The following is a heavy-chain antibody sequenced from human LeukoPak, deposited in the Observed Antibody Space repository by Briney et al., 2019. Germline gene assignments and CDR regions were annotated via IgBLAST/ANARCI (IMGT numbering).Heavy chain of an antibody. CDR1: GFTFSSFG. Sequence: GGSLRLSCAASGFTFSSFGMHWVRQAPGKGLEWVAVIWYDASNKYYADSVKGRFTISRDNSKNTLYLQMNSLRDDDTAVYYCVRGVGVSRFNYLDSWGQGTLVIVSS. J-gene: IGHJ4*02. V-gene: IGHV3-33*01. D-gene: IGHD6-13*01. CDR2: IWYDASNK. CDR3: VRGVGVSRFNYLDS.